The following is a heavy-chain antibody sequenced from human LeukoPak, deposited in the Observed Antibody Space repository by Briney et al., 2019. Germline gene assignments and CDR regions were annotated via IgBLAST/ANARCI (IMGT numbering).Heavy chain of an antibody. CDR1: GFTFSSYG. D-gene: IGHD6-19*01. J-gene: IGHJ6*02. CDR3: ARCKGGWSDHYYGLDV. CDR2: IRYDGSNK. Sequence: GGSLRLSCAASGFTFSSYGMHWVRQAPGKGLEWVAFIRYDGSNKYYADSVKGRFTISRDNSKSSLYLQMNSLRAEDTAVYYCARCKGGWSDHYYGLDVWGQGTTVTVSS. V-gene: IGHV3-30*02.